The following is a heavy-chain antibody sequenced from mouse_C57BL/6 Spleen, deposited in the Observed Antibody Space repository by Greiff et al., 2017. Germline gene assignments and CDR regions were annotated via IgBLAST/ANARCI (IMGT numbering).Heavy chain of an antibody. J-gene: IGHJ2*01. CDR1: GYTFTDYE. V-gene: IGHV1-15*01. CDR3: TRYDGSSYGGVDY. D-gene: IGHD1-1*01. Sequence: QVQLQQSGAELVRPGASVTLSCKASGYTFTDYEMHWVKQTPVHGLEWIGAIDPETGGTAYNQKFKGKAILTADKSSSTAYMELRSLTSEDSAVYYCTRYDGSSYGGVDYWGQGTTLTVSS. CDR2: IDPETGGT.